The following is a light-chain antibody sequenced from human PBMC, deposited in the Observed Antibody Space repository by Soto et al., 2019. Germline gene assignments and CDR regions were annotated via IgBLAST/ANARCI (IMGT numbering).Light chain of an antibody. CDR2: EDN. Sequence: NFMLTQPHSVSESPGETVIIYCTRSSGSIASNYVQWYQQRPGSSPTTVIYEDNQRPSGVPDRFSGSIDSSSNSASLTISGLETEDEADYFCQSYDATNQVFGGGTKLAVL. J-gene: IGLJ3*02. V-gene: IGLV6-57*01. CDR3: QSYDATNQV. CDR1: SGSIASNY.